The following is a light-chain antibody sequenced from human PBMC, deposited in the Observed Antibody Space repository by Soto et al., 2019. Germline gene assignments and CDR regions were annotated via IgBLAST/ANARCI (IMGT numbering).Light chain of an antibody. CDR3: QQFAAYLFT. Sequence: DIQMTQSTATLSAAVGDRVTMTCRASQSIGPWVTWYQQKPGKAPRLLIYKASTLDSGDPSRFSGSGFGTDFTLTISSLQPDDFATYYCQQFAAYLFTFGPGTKV. J-gene: IGKJ3*01. CDR1: QSIGPW. V-gene: IGKV1-5*03. CDR2: KAS.